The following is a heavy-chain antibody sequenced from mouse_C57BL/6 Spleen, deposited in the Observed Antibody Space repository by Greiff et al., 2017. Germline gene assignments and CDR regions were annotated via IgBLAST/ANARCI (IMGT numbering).Heavy chain of an antibody. Sequence: QVQLQQPGAELVKPGASVKLSCKASGYTFTSYWMQWVKQRPGQGLEWIGKIDPCDSDPNYNQKFKGKATLTVDTSSSTAYMQLRSLTSEDSAVYFCARSESYCSNYVSFAYWGQGTLVTVSA. J-gene: IGHJ3*01. D-gene: IGHD2-5*01. CDR3: ARSESYCSNYVSFAY. CDR2: IDPCDSDP. CDR1: GYTFTSYW. V-gene: IGHV1-50*01.